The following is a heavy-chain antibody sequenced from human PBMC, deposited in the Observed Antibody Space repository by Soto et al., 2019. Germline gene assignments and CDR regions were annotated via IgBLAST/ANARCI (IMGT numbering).Heavy chain of an antibody. Sequence: GGSLRLSCAASGFTFSSDWMHWVRQAPGKGLVWVSYTSSGSRNTYYADSVRGRFTISRDNAKNSLYLQMNSLRAEDTAVYYCARDGTYSGKNPNYFDYWGQGTLVTVSS. CDR3: ARDGTYSGKNPNYFDY. CDR1: GFTFSSDW. CDR2: TSSGSRNT. J-gene: IGHJ4*02. V-gene: IGHV3-48*01. D-gene: IGHD1-26*01.